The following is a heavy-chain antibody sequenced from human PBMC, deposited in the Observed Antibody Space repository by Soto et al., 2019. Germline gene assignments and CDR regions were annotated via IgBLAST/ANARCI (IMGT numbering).Heavy chain of an antibody. Sequence: EAQLLESGGGLVQPGGSLRLSCAASGITLKNYAMNWVRQAPGKGLEWVSAISASGGDTYYADSVKGRFTISRDRSQNTTYLKMESLADEETAIYYCAECAWRRRGWCNWIDAWGQGTLVIVSS. CDR2: ISASGGDT. J-gene: IGHJ5*02. CDR3: AECAWRRRGWCNWIDA. CDR1: GITLKNYA. D-gene: IGHD6-19*01. V-gene: IGHV3-23*01.